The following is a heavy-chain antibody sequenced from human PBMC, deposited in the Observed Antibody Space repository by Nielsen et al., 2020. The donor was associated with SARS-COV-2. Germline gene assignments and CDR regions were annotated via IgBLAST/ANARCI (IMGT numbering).Heavy chain of an antibody. CDR3: ARTYYYDSSGYYYDY. J-gene: IGHJ4*02. D-gene: IGHD3-22*01. Sequence: SETLSLTCAVSGASISSADSCWSWIRQHPGKDLEWIGYIYYSGSTDYNPSLQSRVTISVDTSKNQFSLKLTSVTAADTAVYYCARTYYYDSSGYYYDYWGQGTLVTVSS. V-gene: IGHV4-31*11. CDR1: GASISSADSC. CDR2: IYYSGST.